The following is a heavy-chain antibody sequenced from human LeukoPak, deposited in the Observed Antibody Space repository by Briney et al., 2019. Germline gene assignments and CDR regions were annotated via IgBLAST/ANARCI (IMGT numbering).Heavy chain of an antibody. CDR2: IGTAGDT. CDR1: GFTFSSYD. D-gene: IGHD1-1*01. V-gene: IGHV3-13*01. Sequence: GGSLRLSCAASGFTFSSYDMHWVRQVTGKGLEWVSAIGTAGDTYYTGSVKGRFTISRENVKNSLYLQMNSLGAEDTAVYYCARKMLTWNYFGYWGQGTLVTASS. CDR3: ARKMLTWNYFGY. J-gene: IGHJ4*02.